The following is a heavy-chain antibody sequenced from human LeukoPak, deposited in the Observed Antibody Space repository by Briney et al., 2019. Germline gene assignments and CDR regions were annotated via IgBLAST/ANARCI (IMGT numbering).Heavy chain of an antibody. CDR3: ARDRSGYYYYFDY. D-gene: IGHD3-22*01. Sequence: PGGSLRLSCAASGLTFSSYGMHWVRQAPGKGLEWVAVISYDGSNKYYADSVKGRFTISRDNSKNTLYLQMNSLRAEDTAVYYCARDRSGYYYYFDYWGQGTLVTVSS. CDR1: GLTFSSYG. J-gene: IGHJ4*02. V-gene: IGHV3-30*03. CDR2: ISYDGSNK.